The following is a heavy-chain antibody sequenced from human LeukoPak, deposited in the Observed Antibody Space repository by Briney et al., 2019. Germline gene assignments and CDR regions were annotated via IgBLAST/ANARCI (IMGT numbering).Heavy chain of an antibody. CDR1: GFTFSSYA. D-gene: IGHD4-17*01. CDR2: ISDDGRHK. V-gene: IGHV3-30*04. CDR3: ATLTTVTHDAFDI. J-gene: IGHJ3*02. Sequence: GGSLRLSCAASGFTFSSYAMHWVRQAPGKGLEWVAVISDDGRHKYYAGSVEGRFTISRDNAKNSLFLQMHSLRAEDTAVYYCATLTTVTHDAFDIWGQGTMVTVSS.